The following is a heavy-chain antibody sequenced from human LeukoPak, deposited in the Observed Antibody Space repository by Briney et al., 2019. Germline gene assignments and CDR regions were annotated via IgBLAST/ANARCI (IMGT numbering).Heavy chain of an antibody. CDR1: GYTFTSND. V-gene: IGHV1-8*03. CDR2: MNPNSGNT. D-gene: IGHD3-16*01. CDR3: ARGQGDDQGIYMDV. Sequence: ASVKVSCKASGYTFTSNDINWVRQATGQGLEWMGWMNPNSGNTGYAQKFQGRVTITRNTSISTAYMELSSLRSEDTAVYYCARGQGDDQGIYMDVWGKGTTVTVSS. J-gene: IGHJ6*03.